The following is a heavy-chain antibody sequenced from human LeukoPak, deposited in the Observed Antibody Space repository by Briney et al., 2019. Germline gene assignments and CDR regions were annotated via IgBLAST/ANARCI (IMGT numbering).Heavy chain of an antibody. Sequence: GGSLRLSCAASGFTVSSNYMSWVRQAPGKGLEWVSVIYSGGSTYYADSVKGRFTISRDNSKNTLYLQMNSLRAEDTAVYYCARVRGLLRYFDYWGQGTLVTVSS. CDR1: GFTVSSNY. D-gene: IGHD2-15*01. CDR2: IYSGGST. CDR3: ARVRGLLRYFDY. J-gene: IGHJ4*02. V-gene: IGHV3-53*01.